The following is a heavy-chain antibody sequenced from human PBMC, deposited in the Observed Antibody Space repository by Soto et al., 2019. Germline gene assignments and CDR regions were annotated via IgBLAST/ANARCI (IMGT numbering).Heavy chain of an antibody. CDR3: ARDRRGSGYDYGDY. Sequence: ASVKVSCKASGYTFTSYGISWVRQAPGQGLEWMGWISAYNGNTNYAQKLQGRVTMTTDTSTSTAYVELRSLRSDDTAVYYCARDRRGSGYDYGDYWGQGTLVTVSS. J-gene: IGHJ4*02. D-gene: IGHD5-12*01. CDR2: ISAYNGNT. CDR1: GYTFTSYG. V-gene: IGHV1-18*04.